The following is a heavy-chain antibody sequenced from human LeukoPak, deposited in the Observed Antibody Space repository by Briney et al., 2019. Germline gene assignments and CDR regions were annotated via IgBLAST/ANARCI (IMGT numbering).Heavy chain of an antibody. Sequence: PSETLSLTCTVSGDSISSVGYYWSWIRQPAGKGLEWIGRISTSGNTKYKPSLMSPVTISIDTSKSQFYVKLPSVTAADTAVYYCARQTGSGLFILPGGQGTLVTVSS. CDR2: ISTSGNT. V-gene: IGHV4-61*02. J-gene: IGHJ4*02. CDR3: ARQTGSGLFILP. D-gene: IGHD3-10*01. CDR1: GDSISSVGYY.